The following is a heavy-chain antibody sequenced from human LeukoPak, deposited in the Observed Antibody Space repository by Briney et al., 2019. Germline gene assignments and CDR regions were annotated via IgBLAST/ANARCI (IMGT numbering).Heavy chain of an antibody. D-gene: IGHD3-10*01. CDR2: IYYSGTT. CDR1: GDSISSSNYY. Sequence: SETLSLTCSVSGDSISSSNYYWGWIRQSPGKGLEWIGIIYYSGTTYYNPSLKSRVTISVDTSKNQFSLKLSSVTAADTAVYYCARQGYYGSGSYQNYYYYYGMDVWGQGTTVTVSS. V-gene: IGHV4-39*01. CDR3: ARQGYYGSGSYQNYYYYYGMDV. J-gene: IGHJ6*02.